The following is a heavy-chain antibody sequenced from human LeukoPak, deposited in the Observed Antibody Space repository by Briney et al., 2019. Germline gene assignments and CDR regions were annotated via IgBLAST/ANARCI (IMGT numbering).Heavy chain of an antibody. Sequence: GGSLRLSCAASGFILSSYEMNWVRQAPGKGLEWLSYIGSSGSTIYYADSVKGRFTISRDNAKNSLYLQMNSLRAEDTAVYYCARGTRWLQFRVFDYWGQGTLVTVSS. CDR3: ARGTRWLQFRVFDY. V-gene: IGHV3-48*03. CDR2: IGSSGSTI. D-gene: IGHD5-24*01. J-gene: IGHJ4*02. CDR1: GFILSSYE.